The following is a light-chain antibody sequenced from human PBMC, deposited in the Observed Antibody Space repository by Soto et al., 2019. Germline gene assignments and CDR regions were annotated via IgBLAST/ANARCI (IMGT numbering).Light chain of an antibody. J-gene: IGLJ2*01. Sequence: QSVLTQPPSASGTPGQRVTISCSGSSSNIGSNTVHWYQQLPGTAPKLLIYSNNQRPSGVPERFSGSKSGTSASLAISGLHSADEADDYCDAWEESLKGAVFGGGTTLTVL. CDR1: SSNIGSNT. CDR2: SNN. CDR3: DAWEESLKGAV. V-gene: IGLV1-44*01.